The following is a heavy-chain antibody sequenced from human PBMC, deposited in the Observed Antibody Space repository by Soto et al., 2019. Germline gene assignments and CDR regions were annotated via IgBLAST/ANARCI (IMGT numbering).Heavy chain of an antibody. Sequence: QVQLQESGPGLVKPSQTLSLTCTVSGGSISSGDYYWSWIRQPPGKGLEWIGYIYYSGSTYYNPSLKSRVTISVDTSKNQFSLKLSSVTDADTAVYYCARRCSGGSCYGVYFDYWGQGTLVTVSS. J-gene: IGHJ4*02. CDR2: IYYSGST. CDR1: GGSISSGDYY. D-gene: IGHD2-15*01. CDR3: ARRCSGGSCYGVYFDY. V-gene: IGHV4-30-4*01.